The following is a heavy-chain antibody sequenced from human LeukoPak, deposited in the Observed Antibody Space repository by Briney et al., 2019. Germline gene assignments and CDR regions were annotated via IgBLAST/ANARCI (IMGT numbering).Heavy chain of an antibody. D-gene: IGHD5-12*01. Sequence: PGGSLRXSCAASGFSFSSYDMSWVRRAPGKGLEWVSSINSGGSHMFYADAMKGRFTISRDNAKNSLYLQMNNLRDEDTAVYYCARDSIVATTKAMDVWGQGTSVTVSS. CDR3: ARDSIVATTKAMDV. J-gene: IGHJ6*02. CDR1: GFSFSSYD. V-gene: IGHV3-21*01. CDR2: INSGGSHM.